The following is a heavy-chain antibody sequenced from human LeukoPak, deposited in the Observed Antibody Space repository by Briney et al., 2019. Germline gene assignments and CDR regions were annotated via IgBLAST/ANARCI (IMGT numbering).Heavy chain of an antibody. CDR3: ARAPYCSGGNCYFDY. V-gene: IGHV4-59*01. CDR1: GGSISNYY. D-gene: IGHD2-15*01. Sequence: PSETLSLTCTVSGGSISNYYWSWIRQPPGEGLDWVGYIYYSGSTNYNPSLKSRVTISVDTSKNQFSLRLTSVTAADTAVYYCARAPYCSGGNCYFDYWGQGTLVTVSS. J-gene: IGHJ4*02. CDR2: IYYSGST.